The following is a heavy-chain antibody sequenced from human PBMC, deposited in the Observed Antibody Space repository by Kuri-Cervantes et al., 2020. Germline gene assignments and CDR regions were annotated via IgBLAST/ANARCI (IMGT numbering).Heavy chain of an antibody. CDR3: ARSGIAAAGTPSGDY. Sequence: GGSLRLSCAASGFTFSSYAMSWVRQAPGKGLEWVSHISSSGSTLYYADSVKGRFTISRDNAKNSLYLQMNSLRAEDTAVYYCARSGIAAAGTPSGDYWGQGTLVTVSS. CDR2: ISSSGSTL. J-gene: IGHJ4*02. D-gene: IGHD6-13*01. CDR1: GFTFSSYA. V-gene: IGHV3-48*04.